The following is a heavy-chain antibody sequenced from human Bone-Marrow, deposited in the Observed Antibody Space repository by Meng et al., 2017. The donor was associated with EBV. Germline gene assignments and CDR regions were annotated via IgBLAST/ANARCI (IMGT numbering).Heavy chain of an antibody. Sequence: QVQLVESGGGLVRPGGSVRLSFAASGFTFSDYYMSWTRQAPGKGLEWVSYISSSGSTIYYADSVKGRFTTSRDNAKNSLYLQMNSLRADDTAVYYCARVQLGGSWGIDYWGQGTMVTVSS. CDR3: ARVQLGGSWGIDY. V-gene: IGHV3-11*01. D-gene: IGHD1-26*01. CDR1: GFTFSDYY. J-gene: IGHJ4*02. CDR2: ISSSGSTI.